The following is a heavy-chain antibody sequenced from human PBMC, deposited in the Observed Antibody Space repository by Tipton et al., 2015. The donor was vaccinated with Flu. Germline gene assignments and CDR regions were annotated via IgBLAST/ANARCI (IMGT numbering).Heavy chain of an antibody. CDR3: GGDMGGVPTVVMPDGD. D-gene: IGHD4-23*01. CDR2: ISAYNGDI. V-gene: IGHV1-18*01. CDR1: GYTFTNDG. J-gene: IGHJ4*02. Sequence: QVQLVQSGAEVKKPGASVRVSCKASGYTFTNDGISWVRQAPGQGLEWMRWISAYNGDINYAQKFQGRVTMTTDTSTSTAYMELRGLRSDDTAVYYCGGDMGGVPTVVMPDGDWGQGTLVTVSS.